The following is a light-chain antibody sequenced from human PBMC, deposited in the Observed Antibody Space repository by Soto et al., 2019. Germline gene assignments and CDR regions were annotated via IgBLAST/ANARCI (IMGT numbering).Light chain of an antibody. CDR3: QPYYNWPPLT. V-gene: IGKV3-15*01. CDR2: AAS. Sequence: EIVMTQSPATLSVSPGEGATLSCRASQSVSSNLAWYQQKPGQAPRLLIYAASTRATGIPARFRGSGSGTEFTLTITSLQSEDFAVYYCQPYYNWPPLTFGGGTKVDIK. J-gene: IGKJ4*01. CDR1: QSVSSN.